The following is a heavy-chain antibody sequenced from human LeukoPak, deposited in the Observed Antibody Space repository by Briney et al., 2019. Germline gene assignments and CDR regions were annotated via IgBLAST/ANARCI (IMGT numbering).Heavy chain of an antibody. Sequence: SVKVSCKASGGTFSSYAISWVRQAPGQGLEWMGRIIPIFGTANYAQKFQGRVTITTDESTSTAYMELSSLRSEDTAVYYCAREPPGDYDLYDPFDIWGQGTMVTVSS. CDR2: IIPIFGTA. V-gene: IGHV1-69*05. J-gene: IGHJ3*02. CDR3: AREPPGDYDLYDPFDI. CDR1: GGTFSSYA. D-gene: IGHD4-17*01.